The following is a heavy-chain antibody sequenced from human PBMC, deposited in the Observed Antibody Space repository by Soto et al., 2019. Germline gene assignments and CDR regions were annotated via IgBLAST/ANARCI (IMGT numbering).Heavy chain of an antibody. CDR2: ISAYNGNT. CDR1: GYTFTSYG. D-gene: IGHD3-10*01. CDR3: AKDPMVRGVIPISYMDV. Sequence: ASVKVSCKASGYTFTSYGISWVRQAPRQGLEWMGWISAYNGNTNYAQKLQGRVTMTTDTSTSTAYMELRSLRAEDTAVYYCAKDPMVRGVIPISYMDVWGKGTTVTVSS. V-gene: IGHV1-18*01. J-gene: IGHJ6*03.